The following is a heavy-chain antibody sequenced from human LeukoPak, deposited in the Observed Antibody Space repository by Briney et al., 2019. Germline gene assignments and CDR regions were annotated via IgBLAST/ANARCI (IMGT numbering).Heavy chain of an antibody. CDR2: INSDGSST. Sequence: PGGSLRLSCAASGFTFSSYWMHWVRQAPGKGLVWVSRINSDGSSTSYADSVKGRFTISRDNAKNTLYLQMNSLRAEDTAVYYCARAGIAARLLGRAHFDYWGQGTLVTVSS. D-gene: IGHD6-6*01. CDR1: GFTFSSYW. J-gene: IGHJ4*02. CDR3: ARAGIAARLLGRAHFDY. V-gene: IGHV3-74*01.